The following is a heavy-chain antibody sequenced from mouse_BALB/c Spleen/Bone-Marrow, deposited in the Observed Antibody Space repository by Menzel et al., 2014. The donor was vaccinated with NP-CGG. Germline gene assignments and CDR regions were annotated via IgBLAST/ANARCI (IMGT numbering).Heavy chain of an antibody. CDR2: INPYNDGT. CDR3: AKGGNYRYDFDY. J-gene: IGHJ2*01. CDR1: GYTFTSYV. D-gene: IGHD2-14*01. Sequence: LVESGPELVKPGASVKMSCKASGYTFTSYVMHWVKQKPGQGLEWIGYINPYNDGTKYNEKFKDMATLTSDRSSSTAYMELSSLTSEDSAVYYCAKGGNYRYDFDYWGQGTTLTVSS. V-gene: IGHV1-14*01.